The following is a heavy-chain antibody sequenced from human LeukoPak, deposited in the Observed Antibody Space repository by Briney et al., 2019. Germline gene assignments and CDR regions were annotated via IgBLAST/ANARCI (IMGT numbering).Heavy chain of an antibody. CDR2: ISINTDT. CDR3: AIAQSWDELFDS. Sequence: GGSLRLPCAASGIAVTGNYMSWVRQPPGKGLEWVSFISINTDTFYADSVRGRFTISRDGSENTLFLQMNSLRDEDSAVYYCAIAQSWDELFDSWGQGTLVTVSS. J-gene: IGHJ4*02. V-gene: IGHV3-53*01. CDR1: GIAVTGNY. D-gene: IGHD1-26*01.